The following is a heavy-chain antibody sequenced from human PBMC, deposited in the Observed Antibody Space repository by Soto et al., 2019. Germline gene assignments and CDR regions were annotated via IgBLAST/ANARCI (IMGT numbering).Heavy chain of an antibody. Sequence: EVQLVESGGDLVQPGGSLRLSCAGSGFTFSNYWMSWVRQAPGKGLEWVANIKEDGNERNYVDSVKGRFTISRDNAENSLYLQMNSLRAEDTAVYYCASARHIGPWGQGTLVTVSS. CDR2: IKEDGNER. D-gene: IGHD2-21*01. CDR3: ASARHIGP. CDR1: GFTFSNYW. V-gene: IGHV3-7*01. J-gene: IGHJ5*02.